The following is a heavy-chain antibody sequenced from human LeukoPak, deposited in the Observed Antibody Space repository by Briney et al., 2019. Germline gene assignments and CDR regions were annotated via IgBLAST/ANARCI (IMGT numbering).Heavy chain of an antibody. CDR1: GYSISSGYY. CDR2: IDHSGST. V-gene: IGHV4-38-2*01. J-gene: IGHJ4*02. D-gene: IGHD3-10*01. CDR3: ARHASGYYGSGSSPPFDY. Sequence: SETLSLTCAVSGYSISSGYYWGWIRQPPGKGLGWIGSIDHSGSTYYNPSLKSRVTISVDTSKNQFSLKLSSVTAADTAVYYCARHASGYYGSGSSPPFDYWGQGTLVTVSS.